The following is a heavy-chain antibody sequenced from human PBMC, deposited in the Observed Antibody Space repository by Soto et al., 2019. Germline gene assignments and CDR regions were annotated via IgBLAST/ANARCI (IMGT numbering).Heavy chain of an antibody. D-gene: IGHD6-19*01. J-gene: IGHJ4*02. V-gene: IGHV3-23*01. CDR3: AKGHSSGWYGTFDY. CDR2: ISGSGGST. Sequence: GGFLRLSCAASGFTFSSYAMSWVRQAPGKGLEWVSAISGSGGSTYYADSVKGWFTISRDNSKNTLYLQMNSLRAEDTAVYYCAKGHSSGWYGTFDYWGQGTLVTVSS. CDR1: GFTFSSYA.